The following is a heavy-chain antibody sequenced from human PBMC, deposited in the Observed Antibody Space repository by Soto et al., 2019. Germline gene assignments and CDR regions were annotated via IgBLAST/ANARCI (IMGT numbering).Heavy chain of an antibody. CDR3: GRGQTAIDV. J-gene: IGHJ6*02. Sequence: SETLSLTCSVSGGTITRGDHFWSWVRQSPGKGLEWLGYIYYSGSTYYNPSLKGRVMMTIETSKHQFSLNLSSVTAADTAVFYCGRGQTAIDVWGQGTTVTVSS. V-gene: IGHV4-30-4*01. D-gene: IGHD5-18*01. CDR2: IYYSGST. CDR1: GGTITRGDHF.